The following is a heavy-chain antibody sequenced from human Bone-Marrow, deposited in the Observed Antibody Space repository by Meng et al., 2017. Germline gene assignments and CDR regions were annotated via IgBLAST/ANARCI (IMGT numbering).Heavy chain of an antibody. CDR3: ARDNYYDSSGYTRTYWYFDL. J-gene: IGHJ2*01. CDR1: GGSISSYY. CDR2: IYTSGST. V-gene: IGHV4-4*07. D-gene: IGHD3-22*01. Sequence: QVHLPRGGPGLVTPSEPLSLPCTVSGGSISSYYWSWIRQPAGKGLEWIGRIYTSGSTNYNPSLKSRVTMSVDTSKNQFSLKLSSVTAADTAVYYCARDNYYDSSGYTRTYWYFDLWGRGTLVTVSS.